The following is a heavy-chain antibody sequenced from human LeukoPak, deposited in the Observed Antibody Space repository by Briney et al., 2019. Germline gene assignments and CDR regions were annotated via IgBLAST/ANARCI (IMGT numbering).Heavy chain of an antibody. D-gene: IGHD6-13*01. Sequence: PSQTLSLTCTVSGGSISSGSYYWSWIRQPAGKGLEWIGRIYTSGSTNYNPSLKSRVTISVDTSKNQFSLKLSSVTAADTAVYYCARGRGSSWYPWSSWGQGTLVTVSS. CDR2: IYTSGST. J-gene: IGHJ5*02. CDR1: GGSISSGSYY. V-gene: IGHV4-61*02. CDR3: ARGRGSSWYPWSS.